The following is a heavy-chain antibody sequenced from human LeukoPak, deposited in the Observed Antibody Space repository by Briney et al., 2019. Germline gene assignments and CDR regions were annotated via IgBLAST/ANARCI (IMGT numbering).Heavy chain of an antibody. D-gene: IGHD2-15*01. Sequence: GGSLRLSCAASGFIFTNAWMNWVRRAPGKGLLWVSRINSDGSSTSYADSVKGRFTISRDNAKNTLYLQMNSLRAEDTAVYYRARGDKDFYYGLDVWGQGTTVIVSS. CDR1: GFIFTNAW. V-gene: IGHV3-74*01. CDR2: INSDGSST. CDR3: ARGDKDFYYGLDV. J-gene: IGHJ6*02.